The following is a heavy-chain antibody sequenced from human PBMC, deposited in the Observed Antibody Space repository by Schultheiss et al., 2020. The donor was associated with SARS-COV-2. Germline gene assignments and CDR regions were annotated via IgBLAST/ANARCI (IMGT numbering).Heavy chain of an antibody. D-gene: IGHD2-2*01. CDR2: IYYSGST. V-gene: IGHV4-59*12. CDR3: ARDGPGSDY. Sequence: SETLSLTCAVYGGSFSGYYWSWIRQPPGKGLEWIGYIYYSGSTNYNPSLKSRVTMSVDTSKNQFSLKLSSVTAADTAVYYCARDGPGSDYWGQGTLVTVSS. CDR1: GGSFSGYY. J-gene: IGHJ4*02.